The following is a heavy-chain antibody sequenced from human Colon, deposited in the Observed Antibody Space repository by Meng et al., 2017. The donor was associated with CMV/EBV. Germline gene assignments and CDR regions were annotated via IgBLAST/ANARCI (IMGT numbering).Heavy chain of an antibody. CDR3: ARGRRYCPNSRCYFFDH. CDR1: GLTLSSMY. Sequence: GGSLRLSCAGSGLTLSSMYMHWVRQAPGKGLEWVSVFYSGNSTDYADSLKGRFTVSRDNSKNTLYLQMNSLRVEDTGIYYCARGRRYCPNSRCYFFDHWSQGTLVTVSS. J-gene: IGHJ4*02. CDR2: FYSGNST. D-gene: IGHD2-8*01. V-gene: IGHV3-66*02.